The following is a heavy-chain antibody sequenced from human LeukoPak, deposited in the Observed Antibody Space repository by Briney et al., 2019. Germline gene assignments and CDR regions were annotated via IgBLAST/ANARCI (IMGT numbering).Heavy chain of an antibody. D-gene: IGHD3-3*01. V-gene: IGHV3-23*01. CDR1: GFTFSSYA. CDR2: ISGSGGST. CDR3: AKASPYYDFPPDWFDP. Sequence: HPGGSLRLSCAASGFTFSSYAMSWVRQAPGKGLEWVSAISGSGGSTYYADSVKGRFTISRDNSKNTLYLQMNSLRAEDTAVYYCAKASPYYDFPPDWFDPWGQGTLVTVSS. J-gene: IGHJ5*02.